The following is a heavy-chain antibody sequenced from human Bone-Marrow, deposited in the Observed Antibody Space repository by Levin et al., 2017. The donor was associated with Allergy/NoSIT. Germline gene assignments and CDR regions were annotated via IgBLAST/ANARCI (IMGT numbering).Heavy chain of an antibody. D-gene: IGHD2-2*01. Sequence: GGSLRLSCVASGFSVSDYDMTWVRQAPGKGLEWLSYISKTGRSIHYADSVKGRFTISTDNAKTAVFLQMNSLRAEDTAVYYCASRSTLIVGLAFDVWGQGSTFTVSS. V-gene: IGHV3-11*01. J-gene: IGHJ3*01. CDR2: ISKTGRSI. CDR1: GFSVSDYD. CDR3: ASRSTLIVGLAFDV.